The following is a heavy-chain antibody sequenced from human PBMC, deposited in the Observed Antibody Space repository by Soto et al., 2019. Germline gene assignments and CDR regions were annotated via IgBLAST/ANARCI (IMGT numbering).Heavy chain of an antibody. J-gene: IGHJ5*02. D-gene: IGHD4-17*01. CDR1: GFTLSSVD. Sequence: QVQLVESGGGVVQPGRSLRLSCVASGFTLSSVDMHWVRQAPGKGLEWVAMIWSDGSKTYYGHSVNGRFTISRDTSRNTVYLQMDSLTSEDSAVYYCARHYADHGYDHWGQGTLVTVSS. CDR2: IWSDGSKT. CDR3: ARHYADHGYDH. V-gene: IGHV3-33*01.